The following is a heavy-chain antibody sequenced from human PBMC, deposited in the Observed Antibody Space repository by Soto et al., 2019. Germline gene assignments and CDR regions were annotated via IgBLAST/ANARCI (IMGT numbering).Heavy chain of an antibody. J-gene: IGHJ5*02. V-gene: IGHV1-69*02. D-gene: IGHD2-2*02. CDR1: GGTFRNYS. Sequence: GVSVKVSCKASGGTFRNYSFSWVRQAPGQGLQWMGRIIAILDVTHYAQKFQGRVTMTRNTSISTAYMELSSLRSEDTAVYYCARGRGGYCISTSCYRTTEFDPWGQGTLVTVSS. CDR2: IIAILDVT. CDR3: ARGRGGYCISTSCYRTTEFDP.